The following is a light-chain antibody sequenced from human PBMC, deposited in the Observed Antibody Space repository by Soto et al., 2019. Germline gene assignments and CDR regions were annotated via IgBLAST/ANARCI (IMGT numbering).Light chain of an antibody. J-gene: IGKJ1*01. CDR3: QQYNSYAPWT. CDR1: QSISSW. V-gene: IGKV1-5*03. Sequence: DIQMTQSPSTLSASVGDRVTITCRASQSISSWLAWYQQKPGKAPKLLIYKASSLESGVPSRFRGSGSGTEFTLTISGLQPDDFATYYCQQYNSYAPWTFGQGTQVQIK. CDR2: KAS.